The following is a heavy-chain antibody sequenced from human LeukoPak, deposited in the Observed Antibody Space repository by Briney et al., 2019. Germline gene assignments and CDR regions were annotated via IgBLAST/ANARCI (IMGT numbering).Heavy chain of an antibody. CDR3: ASGFDSGSYPYYFDY. Sequence: PSETLSLTCTVSGYSISSGYYWGWIRQPPGKGLEWIGIIYHSGSTYYNPSLKSRVTISVDTSKNQFSLKLSSVTAADTAVYYCASGFDSGSYPYYFDYWGQGTLVTVSS. CDR1: GYSISSGYY. J-gene: IGHJ4*02. V-gene: IGHV4-38-2*02. CDR2: IYHSGST. D-gene: IGHD1-26*01.